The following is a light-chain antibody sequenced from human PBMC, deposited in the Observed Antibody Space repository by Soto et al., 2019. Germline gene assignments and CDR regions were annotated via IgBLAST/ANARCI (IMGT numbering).Light chain of an antibody. V-gene: IGKV1-27*01. CDR1: HDIRNY. J-gene: IGKJ3*01. CDR3: QKYNFAPFT. CDR2: AAS. Sequence: DIQMTQSPSSLSASVGDRVTITCRASHDIRNYVYWYQQKPGKSPKLLIYAASTLQSGVPSRFSGSGSGTDFTLTISSLQPEYVASYYCQKYNFAPFTFGPGTKVDVK.